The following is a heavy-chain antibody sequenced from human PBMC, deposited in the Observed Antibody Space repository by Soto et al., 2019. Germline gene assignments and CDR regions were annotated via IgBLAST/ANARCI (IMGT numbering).Heavy chain of an antibody. CDR1: GFTFSSYA. D-gene: IGHD3-22*01. J-gene: IGHJ4*02. Sequence: GGSLRLSCAASGFTFSSYAMSWVRQAPGKGLEWVSAISGSGGSTYYADPVKGRFTISRDNSKNTLYLQMNSLRAEDTAVYYCEKGLHSYYYDSSGSIGGRFFGYWGQGTLVTVSS. CDR3: EKGLHSYYYDSSGSIGGRFFGY. CDR2: ISGSGGST. V-gene: IGHV3-23*01.